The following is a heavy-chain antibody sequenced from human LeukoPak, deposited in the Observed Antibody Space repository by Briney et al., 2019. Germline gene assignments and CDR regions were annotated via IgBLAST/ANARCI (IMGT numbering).Heavy chain of an antibody. Sequence: GESLKISCKGSGYSFTSYWIGWVRRMPGKGLEWMGIIYPGDSDTRYSPSFQGQVTISADKSISTAYLQWSSLKASDTAMYYCARHVTAVAASLPELDYWGQGTLVTVSS. CDR1: GYSFTSYW. CDR3: ARHVTAVAASLPELDY. CDR2: IYPGDSDT. D-gene: IGHD6-19*01. J-gene: IGHJ4*02. V-gene: IGHV5-51*01.